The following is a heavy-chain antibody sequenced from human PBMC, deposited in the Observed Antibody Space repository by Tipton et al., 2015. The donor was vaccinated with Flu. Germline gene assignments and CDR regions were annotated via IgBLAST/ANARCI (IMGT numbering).Heavy chain of an antibody. Sequence: TLSLTCSVSGDPMDGGSSYWGWVRQSPGGGLEWIGTIYYSGGTFYNPSLANRVTISVDTSKNQFSLKIDSMTAADTAVYYCARQVPRATFDHWGQGTQVTVSS. CDR3: ARQVPRATFDH. V-gene: IGHV4-39*01. CDR2: IYYSGGT. CDR1: GDPMDGGSSY. J-gene: IGHJ4*02.